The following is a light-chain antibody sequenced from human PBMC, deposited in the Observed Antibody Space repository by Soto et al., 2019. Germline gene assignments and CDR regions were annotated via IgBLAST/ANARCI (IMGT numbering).Light chain of an antibody. Sequence: SVGDRVTITCRASQSISSWLAWYQQKPGKAPKLLIYKASNLESGVPSRFSGSGSGTEFTLTISSLQPDDFATYYCQQYSSYWTFGQGTKV. J-gene: IGKJ1*01. CDR1: QSISSW. CDR2: KAS. V-gene: IGKV1-5*03. CDR3: QQYSSYWT.